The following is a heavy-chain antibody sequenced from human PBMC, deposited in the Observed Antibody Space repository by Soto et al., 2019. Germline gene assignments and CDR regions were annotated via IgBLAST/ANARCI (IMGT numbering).Heavy chain of an antibody. CDR2: IIPIFGTA. J-gene: IGHJ5*02. Sequence: ASVKVSCKASGGTFSGYAISWVRQAPGQGLEWMGGIIPIFGTANYAQKFQGRVTITADESTSTAYMELSSLRSEDTAVYYCARARVAAAPNWFDPWGQGTLVTVSS. CDR3: ARARVAAAPNWFDP. V-gene: IGHV1-69*13. CDR1: GGTFSGYA. D-gene: IGHD6-13*01.